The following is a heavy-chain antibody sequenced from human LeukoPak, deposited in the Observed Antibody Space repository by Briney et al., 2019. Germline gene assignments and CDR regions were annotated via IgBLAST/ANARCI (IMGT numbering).Heavy chain of an antibody. CDR1: GYTFTSHG. V-gene: IGHV1-24*01. Sequence: PGASVKVSCKASGYTFTSHGITWVRQAPGKGPEWMGGFDPEDGETIYAQKFQGRVTMTEDTSTDTAYMELSSLRSEDTAVYYYATGTGASGYYYKYSYWYFDLWGRGTLVTVSS. CDR2: FDPEDGET. J-gene: IGHJ2*01. D-gene: IGHD3-22*01. CDR3: ATGTGASGYYYKYSYWYFDL.